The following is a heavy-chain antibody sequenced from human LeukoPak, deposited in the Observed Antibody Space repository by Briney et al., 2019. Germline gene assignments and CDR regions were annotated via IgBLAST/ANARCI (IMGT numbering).Heavy chain of an antibody. CDR1: GFTFSSYA. Sequence: GGSLRLSCAASGFTFSSYAMHWVRQAPGKGLEWVAIISYDGSDKYYADSVKGRLTISRDNSKSTLYLQMNSLRVEDTAIYYCATDVGTVFFDNWGQGTVVTVSS. J-gene: IGHJ4*02. CDR3: ATDVGTVFFDN. CDR2: ISYDGSDK. D-gene: IGHD3/OR15-3a*01. V-gene: IGHV3-30-3*01.